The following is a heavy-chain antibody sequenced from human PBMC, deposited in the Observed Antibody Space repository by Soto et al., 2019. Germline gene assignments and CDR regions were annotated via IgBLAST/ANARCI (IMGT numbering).Heavy chain of an antibody. CDR3: ARASLVLGYCSGGSCYGAGENYYYYYGMDV. J-gene: IGHJ6*02. Sequence: SETLSLTCAVYGGSFSGYYWSWIRQPPGKGLEWIGEINHSGSTNYNPSLKSRVTISVDTSKNQFSLKLSSVTAADTAVYYCARASLVLGYCSGGSCYGAGENYYYYYGMDVWGQGTTV. CDR2: INHSGST. CDR1: GGSFSGYY. V-gene: IGHV4-34*01. D-gene: IGHD2-15*01.